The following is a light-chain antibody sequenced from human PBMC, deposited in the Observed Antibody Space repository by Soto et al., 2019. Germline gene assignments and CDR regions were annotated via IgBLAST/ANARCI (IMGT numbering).Light chain of an antibody. J-gene: IGKJ5*01. Sequence: DIQMTQSPASLSSCLLDIVTIACRASQSISNYLNWYQQRPGKAPKLLIYAASSLQSGDPSRFSGSGSGTDFTLTISSLQPEDFVTYYCQQTYSTPITFGQGTRLEIK. CDR3: QQTYSTPIT. CDR2: AAS. CDR1: QSISNY. V-gene: IGKV1-39*01.